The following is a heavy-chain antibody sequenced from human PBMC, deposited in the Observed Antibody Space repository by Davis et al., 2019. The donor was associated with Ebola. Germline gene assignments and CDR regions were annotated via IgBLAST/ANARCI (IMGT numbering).Heavy chain of an antibody. CDR1: GFTFSSYS. D-gene: IGHD3-22*01. CDR2: ISSSSSTI. J-gene: IGHJ4*02. V-gene: IGHV3-48*01. Sequence: GESLKISCAASGFTFSSYSMNWVRQAPGKGLEWVSYISSSSSTIYYADSVKGRFTISRDNAKNSLYLQMNSLRAEDTAVYYCARALDSSGYVFDYWGQGTLVTVSS. CDR3: ARALDSSGYVFDY.